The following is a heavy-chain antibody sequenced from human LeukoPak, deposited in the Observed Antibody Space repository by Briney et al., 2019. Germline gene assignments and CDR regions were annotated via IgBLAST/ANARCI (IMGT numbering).Heavy chain of an antibody. CDR1: GCSISISNYY. Sequence: PSETLSLTCTVSGCSISISNYYWGWIRQPPGRGLEWIGSISYSGTYYNPSLKSRLTISVATSKNHFSLNLRSVTAADTAVYYCARRTSNPVGAIDYWGQGTLVTVSS. J-gene: IGHJ4*02. CDR2: ISYSGT. D-gene: IGHD1-26*01. CDR3: ARRTSNPVGAIDY. V-gene: IGHV4-39*01.